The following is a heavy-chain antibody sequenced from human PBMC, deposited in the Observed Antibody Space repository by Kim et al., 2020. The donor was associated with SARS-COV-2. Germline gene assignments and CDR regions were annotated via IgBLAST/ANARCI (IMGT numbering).Heavy chain of an antibody. CDR3: AKRFEYSSPFDY. D-gene: IGHD6-6*01. CDR1: AFTFSTYA. Sequence: GGSLRLSCAASAFTFSTYAMCWVRQAPGKGLEWVSAISGGGLTTYYADSVKGRFTISRDNSKNTLFLQMNSLRTEDTAVYYCAKRFEYSSPFDYWGQGT. V-gene: IGHV3-23*01. CDR2: ISGGGLTT. J-gene: IGHJ4*02.